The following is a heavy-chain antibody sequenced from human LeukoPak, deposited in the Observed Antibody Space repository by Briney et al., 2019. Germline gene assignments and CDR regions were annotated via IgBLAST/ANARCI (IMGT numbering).Heavy chain of an antibody. Sequence: GGSLRLSCAASGFTVSSNYMTWFRQAPGKGLEWVSVIYSGGSTYYADSVKGRFTISRDNSENTLYLHMNSLRAEDTAVYYCARATFWSGYQRDSWYMDVWGKGTTVTVSS. CDR2: IYSGGST. CDR3: ARATFWSGYQRDSWYMDV. CDR1: GFTVSSNY. D-gene: IGHD3-3*01. J-gene: IGHJ6*03. V-gene: IGHV3-66*02.